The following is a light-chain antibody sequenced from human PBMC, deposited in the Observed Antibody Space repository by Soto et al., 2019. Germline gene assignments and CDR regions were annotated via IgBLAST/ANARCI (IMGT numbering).Light chain of an antibody. CDR3: SSYTSSSTPYV. CDR1: SSDVGGYDY. CDR2: DVS. Sequence: QSALTQPASVSGSPGQSITISCTGSSSDVGGYDYVSWYQHHPGKAPKLMIHDVSNRPSGVSNRFSGSKSGNTASLTISWLQAEDEADYYCSSYTSSSTPYVFGTGTKVTVL. J-gene: IGLJ1*01. V-gene: IGLV2-14*03.